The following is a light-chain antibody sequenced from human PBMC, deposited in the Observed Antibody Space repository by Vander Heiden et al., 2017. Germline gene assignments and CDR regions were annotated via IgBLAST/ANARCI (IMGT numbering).Light chain of an antibody. J-gene: IGKJ1*01. V-gene: IGKV1-39*01. CDR3: QQSDRTPGT. Sequence: IQRAHTPSSPSASVGDRVTITCRASQGSSSYVKCYQQKAGKARKLLIYAASSVQSGLPSRYSGSASATHLPLSISRLQPEDSATYSRQQSDRTPGTFGEGTKVEIK. CDR1: QGSSSY. CDR2: AAS.